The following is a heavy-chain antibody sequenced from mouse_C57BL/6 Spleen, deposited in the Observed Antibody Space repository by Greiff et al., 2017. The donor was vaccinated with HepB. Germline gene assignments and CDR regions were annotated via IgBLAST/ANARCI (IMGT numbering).Heavy chain of an antibody. CDR2: ISNGGGST. CDR3: ERLRYYGSSSHWYFDV. J-gene: IGHJ1*03. Sequence: EVMLVESGGGLVQPGGSLKLSCAASGFTFSDYYMYWVRQTPEKRLEWVAYISNGGGSTYYPDTVKGRFTISRDNAKNTLYLQMSRLKSEDTAMYYCERLRYYGSSSHWYFDVWGTGTTVTVSS. D-gene: IGHD1-1*01. CDR1: GFTFSDYY. V-gene: IGHV5-12*01.